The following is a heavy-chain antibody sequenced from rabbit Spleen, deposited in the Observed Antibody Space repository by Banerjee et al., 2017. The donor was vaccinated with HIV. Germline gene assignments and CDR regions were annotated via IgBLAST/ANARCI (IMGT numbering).Heavy chain of an antibody. J-gene: IGHJ4*01. CDR1: GFSFSSSYY. D-gene: IGHD5-1*01. V-gene: IGHV1S45*01. CDR3: ARTFANGGWNFDL. Sequence: QQQLEESGGDLVKPEGSLTLTCTASGFSFSSSYYMCWVRQPPGKGLEWIACIYAGSGGSTDYASWAKGRFTISKTSSTTVTLQMTSLTAADTATYFCARTFANGGWNFDLWGPGTLVTVS. CDR2: IYAGSGGST.